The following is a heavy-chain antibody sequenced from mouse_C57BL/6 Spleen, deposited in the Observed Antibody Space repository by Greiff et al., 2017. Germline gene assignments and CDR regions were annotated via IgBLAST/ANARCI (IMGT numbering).Heavy chain of an antibody. CDR2: INPGSGGT. CDR3: ARQTSLYAMDY. Sequence: QVQLQQSGAELVRPGTSVKVSCKASGYAFTNYLIEWVKQRPGQGLEWIGVINPGSGGTNYNEKFKGKATLTADKSSSTAYMQLSSLTSEDSAVYFCARQTSLYAMDYWGQGTSVTVSS. J-gene: IGHJ4*01. CDR1: GYAFTNYL. V-gene: IGHV1-54*01.